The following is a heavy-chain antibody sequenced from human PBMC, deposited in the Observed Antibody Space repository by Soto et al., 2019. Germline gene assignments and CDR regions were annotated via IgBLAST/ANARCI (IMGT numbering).Heavy chain of an antibody. CDR2: ISAYNGDT. CDR3: ARSGLPDPVVVVGHTPFDP. CDR1: GYTFTNYD. D-gene: IGHD2-15*01. V-gene: IGHV1-18*01. J-gene: IGHJ5*02. Sequence: GASVKVSCKASGYTFTNYDINWVRQAPGQGLEWMGWISAYNGDTNYAQKLQGRVTMTTDTSTSTAYMELRSLRSDDTAVYYCARSGLPDPVVVVGHTPFDPWGQGTLVTVYS.